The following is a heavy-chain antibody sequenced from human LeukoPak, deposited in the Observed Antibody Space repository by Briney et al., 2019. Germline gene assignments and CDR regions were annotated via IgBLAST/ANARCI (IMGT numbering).Heavy chain of an antibody. Sequence: PSETLSLTCTVSGGSISSSYYYWGWIRQPPGKGLAWVANINEDGSEKFYVDSVKGRFTISRDNTKKSVYLQMNSLIAEDTALYYCARDQGAAGDYWGQGTLVTVSS. CDR1: GGSISSSYYY. D-gene: IGHD6-13*01. J-gene: IGHJ4*02. CDR2: INEDGSEK. V-gene: IGHV3-7*01. CDR3: ARDQGAAGDY.